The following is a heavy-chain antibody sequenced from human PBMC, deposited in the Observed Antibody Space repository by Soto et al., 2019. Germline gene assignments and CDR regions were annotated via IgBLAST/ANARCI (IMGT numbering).Heavy chain of an antibody. CDR3: ARVDTMVRGALEGWFDP. D-gene: IGHD3-10*01. CDR2: ISAYNGNT. J-gene: IGHJ5*02. Sequence: QVQLVQSGAEVKKPGASVKVSCKASGYTFTSYGISWVRQAPGQGLEWMGWISAYNGNTNYAQKLQGRVTMTTDTSXSXXYMELRSRRSDDTAVYYCARVDTMVRGALEGWFDPWGQGTLVTVSS. CDR1: GYTFTSYG. V-gene: IGHV1-18*01.